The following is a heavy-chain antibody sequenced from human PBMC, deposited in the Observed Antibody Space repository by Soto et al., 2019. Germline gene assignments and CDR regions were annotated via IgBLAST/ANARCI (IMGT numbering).Heavy chain of an antibody. CDR1: GFTFSTYW. V-gene: IGHV3-7*03. CDR2: IKTDESEK. J-gene: IGHJ6*02. CDR3: TRDGYPFALDV. D-gene: IGHD5-12*01. Sequence: EVQLVESGGGLVQPGGSLRLSCAASGFTFSTYWMSWVRQAPGKGLEWVANIKTDESEKYYVDSVRGRFTTSRDNARTFFYLQMNSLTGEDTALYYCTRDGYPFALDVWGLGTSVTVSS.